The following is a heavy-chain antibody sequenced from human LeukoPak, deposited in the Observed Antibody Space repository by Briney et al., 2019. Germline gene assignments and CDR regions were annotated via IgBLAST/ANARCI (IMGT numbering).Heavy chain of an antibody. J-gene: IGHJ2*01. CDR1: GFTFSTYA. V-gene: IGHV3-30-3*01. D-gene: IGHD3-10*01. CDR2: ISYDGSNK. Sequence: RRSLRLSCATSGFTFSTYAMHWVRQAPGKGLEWVAVISYDGSNKYYADSVKGRFTISRDTSKNTLYLQMNSLRAEDTAMYYCARDMQNYYDSGRPWYFDLWGRGTLVTVSS. CDR3: ARDMQNYYDSGRPWYFDL.